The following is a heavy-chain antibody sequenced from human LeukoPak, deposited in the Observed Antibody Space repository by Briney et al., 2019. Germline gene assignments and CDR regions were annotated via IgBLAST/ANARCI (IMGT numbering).Heavy chain of an antibody. CDR1: GGSISSSSYY. CDR3: ARGLHNYDILTGYYFSGYYFDY. CDR2: IYYSGST. V-gene: IGHV4-39*07. Sequence: XETLSLTCTVSGGSISSSSYYWGWIRQPPGRGLEWIGSIYYSGSTYYNPSLKSRVTISVDTSKNQFSLKLSSVTAADTAVYYCARGLHNYDILTGYYFSGYYFDYWGQGTLVTVSS. D-gene: IGHD3-9*01. J-gene: IGHJ4*02.